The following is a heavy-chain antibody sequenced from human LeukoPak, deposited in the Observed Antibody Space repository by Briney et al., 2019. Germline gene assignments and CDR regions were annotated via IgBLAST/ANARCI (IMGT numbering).Heavy chain of an antibody. D-gene: IGHD5-24*01. CDR1: GYSISSGYY. Sequence: ASETLSLTCTVSGYSISSGYYWGWIRQPPGKGLEWIGSIYHSGSTYYNPSLKSRVTISVDTSKNQFSLKLSSVTAAATAVYYCARARREMVDYWGQGTLVTVSS. CDR2: IYHSGST. V-gene: IGHV4-38-2*02. J-gene: IGHJ4*02. CDR3: ARARREMVDY.